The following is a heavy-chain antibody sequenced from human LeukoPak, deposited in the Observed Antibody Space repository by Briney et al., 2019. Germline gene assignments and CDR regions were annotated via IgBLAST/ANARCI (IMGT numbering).Heavy chain of an antibody. Sequence: PSETLSLTCAVYGGSISSYYWSWIRQPPGKGLEWIGYIYYSGSTNYNPSLKSRVTISVDTSKNQFSLKLSSVTAADTAVYYCARRALDYGDYHLDYWGQGTLVTVSS. CDR1: GGSISSYY. CDR2: IYYSGST. CDR3: ARRALDYGDYHLDY. D-gene: IGHD4-17*01. V-gene: IGHV4-59*08. J-gene: IGHJ4*02.